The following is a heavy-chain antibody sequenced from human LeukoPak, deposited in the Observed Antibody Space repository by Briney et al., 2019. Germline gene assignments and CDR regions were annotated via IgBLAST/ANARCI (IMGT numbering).Heavy chain of an antibody. CDR2: IYPGDSDT. CDR1: GYSFTSSW. J-gene: IGHJ6*02. CDR3: ARLSTESYSGYDFYGMDV. V-gene: IGHV5-51*01. Sequence: GESLKISCKGSGYSFTSSWIGWVRQMPGKGLEWMGIIYPGDSDTRYSPSFQGQVTISADKSISTAYLQWSSLKASDTATYYCARLSTESYSGYDFYGMDVWGQGTTVTVSS. D-gene: IGHD5-12*01.